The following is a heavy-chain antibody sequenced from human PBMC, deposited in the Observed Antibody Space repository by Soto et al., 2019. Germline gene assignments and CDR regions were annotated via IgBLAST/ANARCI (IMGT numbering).Heavy chain of an antibody. Sequence: GGSLRLSCVGSGFNVNKAWMSWVRQAPGKGLEWLGRIKSQDDGGTIDYAALAKDRFTISRDASKNTLYLQMNSLKTEDTAVYFCTAEISTSFGVIIIRDYWGQGTLVTVSS. CDR3: TAEISTSFGVIIIRDY. CDR2: IKSQDDGGTI. J-gene: IGHJ4*02. D-gene: IGHD3-3*01. CDR1: GFNVNKAW. V-gene: IGHV3-15*01.